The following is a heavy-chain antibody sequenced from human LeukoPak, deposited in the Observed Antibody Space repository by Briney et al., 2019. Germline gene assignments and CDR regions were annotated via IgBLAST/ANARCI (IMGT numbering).Heavy chain of an antibody. Sequence: LGESLKISCTTSGDSSSAYWIGWLRQMPGKGLEWLGIIYPGDSETRYSPSFQGQVTISVDKSISTSYLQWSSLKPSDTATYFWPRLEVVEPPAFASYWGQGTLVTVSS. CDR1: GDSSSAYW. CDR3: PRLEVVEPPAFASY. J-gene: IGHJ4*02. V-gene: IGHV5-51*01. CDR2: IYPGDSET. D-gene: IGHD2-2*01.